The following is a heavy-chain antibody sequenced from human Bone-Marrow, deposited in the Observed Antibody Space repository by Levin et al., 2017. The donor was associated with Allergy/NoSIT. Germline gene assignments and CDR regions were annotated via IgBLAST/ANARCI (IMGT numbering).Heavy chain of an antibody. CDR2: ISSNGGST. CDR3: ARVRIALDY. CDR1: GFTFSSYA. D-gene: IGHD2-15*01. J-gene: IGHJ4*02. Sequence: GGSLRLSCAASGFTFSSYAMHWVRQAPGKGLEYVSAISSNGGSTYYANSVKGRFTISRDNSKNTLYLQMGSLRAEDMAVYYCARVRIALDYWGQGTLVTVSS. V-gene: IGHV3-64*01.